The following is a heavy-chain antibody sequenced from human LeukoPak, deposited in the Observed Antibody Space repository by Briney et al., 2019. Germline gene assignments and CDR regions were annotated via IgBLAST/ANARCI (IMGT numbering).Heavy chain of an antibody. J-gene: IGHJ4*02. CDR1: GGSISSYY. Sequence: SETLSLTCTVSGGSISSYYWSWIRQPPGKGLEWIGYIYYSGSTNYNPSLKSRVTISVDTSKNQFSLKLSSVTAADTAVYYCARARSSGWGKNFDYWGQGTLVTVSS. CDR2: IYYSGST. D-gene: IGHD6-19*01. V-gene: IGHV4-59*01. CDR3: ARARSSGWGKNFDY.